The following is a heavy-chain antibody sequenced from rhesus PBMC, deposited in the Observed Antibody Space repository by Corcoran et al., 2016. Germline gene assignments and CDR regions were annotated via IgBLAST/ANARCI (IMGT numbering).Heavy chain of an antibody. CDR1: GYTFTDYY. CDR3: ARFGAAADY. J-gene: IGHJ4*01. Sequence: EVQLVQSGAEVKKPGASVKISCKASGYTFTDYYLHWVRQAPGKGLEWLGRVDPEDGEAIPAQKFQDRVTIPADTSTDTAYMELSSLRSEDTAVYYCARFGAAADYWGQGVLVTVSS. D-gene: IGHD6-25*01. V-gene: IGHV1-111*02. CDR2: VDPEDGEA.